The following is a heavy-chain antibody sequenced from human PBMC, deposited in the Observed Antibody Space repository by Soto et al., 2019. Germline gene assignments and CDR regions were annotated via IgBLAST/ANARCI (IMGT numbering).Heavy chain of an antibody. CDR3: ARAGTTFLYYFDY. J-gene: IGHJ4*02. Sequence: GASVKVSCKASGYTFTGYYMHWVRQAPGQGLEWMGWINPNSGGTNYAQKFQGRVTMTRDTSISTAYMELNSLRAEDTAVYYCARAGTTFLYYFDYWGQGTLVTVSS. D-gene: IGHD1-1*01. CDR1: GYTFTGYY. V-gene: IGHV1-2*02. CDR2: INPNSGGT.